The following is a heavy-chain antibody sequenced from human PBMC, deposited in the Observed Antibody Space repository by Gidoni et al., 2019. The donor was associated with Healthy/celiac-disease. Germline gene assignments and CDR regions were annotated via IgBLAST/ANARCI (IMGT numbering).Heavy chain of an antibody. CDR2: IYTSGST. Sequence: QVQLQESGPGLVKPSETLSLTCPGAGGSISSYSWSWIRQPAGKGLEWIGRIYTSGSTNYNPSLKSRVTMSVDTSKNQFSLKLSSVTAADTAVYYCARGWGYYDSSGYPDAFDIWGQGTMVTVSS. CDR3: ARGWGYYDSSGYPDAFDI. J-gene: IGHJ3*02. CDR1: GGSISSYS. D-gene: IGHD3-22*01. V-gene: IGHV4-4*07.